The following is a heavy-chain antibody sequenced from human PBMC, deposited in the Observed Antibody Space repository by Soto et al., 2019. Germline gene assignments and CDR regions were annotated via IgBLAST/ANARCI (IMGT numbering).Heavy chain of an antibody. V-gene: IGHV2-5*02. CDR3: STTSAPYFYGPGYTDSFDI. Sequence: SGPTLVNPTQTLTLTCTFSGFSLSTSGVGVAWIRQPPGKALEWLALIYWDDDKRYRPSLESRLTITKDTSKNQVVLTMTNMDSVDTATYYCSTTSAPYFYGPGYTDSFDIWGQGIVVTVSS. J-gene: IGHJ3*02. CDR2: IYWDDDK. CDR1: GFSLSTSGVG. D-gene: IGHD3-10*01.